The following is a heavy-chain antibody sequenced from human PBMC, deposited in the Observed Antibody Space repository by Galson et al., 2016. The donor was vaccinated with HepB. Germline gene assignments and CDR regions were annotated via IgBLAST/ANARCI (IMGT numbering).Heavy chain of an antibody. D-gene: IGHD3-3*02. CDR1: GGSVSSGF. Sequence: SETLSLTCTVSGGSVSSGFWNWIRQPPGAGLEWIGSVHNSGSTKLNPSLRGRVTMSLDTSKDQFSLKLTSVTAADTAMYYCARVLPYILADVSYCYFDLWGRGTLVTVSS. J-gene: IGHJ2*01. V-gene: IGHV4-59*02. CDR2: VHNSGST. CDR3: ARVLPYILADVSYCYFDL.